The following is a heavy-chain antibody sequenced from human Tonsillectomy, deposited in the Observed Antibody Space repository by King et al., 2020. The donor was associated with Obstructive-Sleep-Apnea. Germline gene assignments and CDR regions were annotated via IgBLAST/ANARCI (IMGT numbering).Heavy chain of an antibody. Sequence: QLQESGPGLVKSSETLSLTCTVSGYSISSGYYWGWIRQPPGRGLEWIGSISHFGRTHYNPSLESRATISIDTSKNQFSLNLNSVTATDTAVYYCGRVNWNFDCWGQGIPVTVSS. CDR2: ISHFGRT. CDR1: GYSISSGYY. J-gene: IGHJ4*02. CDR3: GRVNWNFDC. D-gene: IGHD3-3*01. V-gene: IGHV4-38-2*02.